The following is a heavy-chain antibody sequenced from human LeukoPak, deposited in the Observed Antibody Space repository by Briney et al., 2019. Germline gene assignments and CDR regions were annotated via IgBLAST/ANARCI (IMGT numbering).Heavy chain of an antibody. J-gene: IGHJ5*02. D-gene: IGHD3-10*01. V-gene: IGHV4-59*12. CDR2: IYYSGST. CDR3: ARDPTRRGVNWFDP. Sequence: SETLSLTCTVSGGSISSDHWSWIRQPPGKGLEWIAYIYYSGSTNYNPSLKSRVTISVDTSKNQFSLKLSSVTAADTAVYYCARDPTRRGVNWFDPWGQGTLVTVSS. CDR1: GGSISSDH.